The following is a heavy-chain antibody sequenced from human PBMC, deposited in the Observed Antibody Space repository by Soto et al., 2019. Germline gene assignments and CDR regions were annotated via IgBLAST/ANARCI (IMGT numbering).Heavy chain of an antibody. CDR3: VRMASSGTLNWFDP. J-gene: IGHJ5*02. CDR2: MNPNSGNT. Sequence: ASVKVSFKASESTFMNYDISWLRQATGQGLEWMGWMNPNSGNTGYALKFQGRVSMTRNTSIYTVYLELSSLASDDTAVYYCVRMASSGTLNWFDPWGQGTLVTVSS. CDR1: ESTFMNYD. D-gene: IGHD1-1*01. V-gene: IGHV1-8*01.